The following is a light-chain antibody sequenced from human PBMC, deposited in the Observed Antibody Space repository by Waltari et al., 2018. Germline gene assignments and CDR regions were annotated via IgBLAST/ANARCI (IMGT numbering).Light chain of an antibody. V-gene: IGKV2-30*02. CDR2: RVA. Sequence: DVMMTQSPRSLPVTLGQPASISCKSSERLVHSDGNTHWNWCQQKPGQSPRRLIYRVANRDSGVPDRFSGSGSGTDFTLKISRVEAEDIGVYYCMQGTHWPYTFGQGTKLDIK. J-gene: IGKJ2*01. CDR3: MQGTHWPYT. CDR1: ERLVHSDGNTH.